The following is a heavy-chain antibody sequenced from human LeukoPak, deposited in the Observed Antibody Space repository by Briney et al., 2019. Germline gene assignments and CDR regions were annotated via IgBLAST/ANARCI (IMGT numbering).Heavy chain of an antibody. Sequence: GGSLRLSCAASGFIFRNYGMNWVRQPPGKGLEWVSGVSPNGETAYYADSVKGRFTISRDNSKNTVYLQVRSLRAEDTAVYYCAKDLGWIQFGYWGQGALVTVSS. D-gene: IGHD5-18*01. CDR2: VSPNGETA. V-gene: IGHV3-23*01. J-gene: IGHJ4*02. CDR3: AKDLGWIQFGY. CDR1: GFIFRNYG.